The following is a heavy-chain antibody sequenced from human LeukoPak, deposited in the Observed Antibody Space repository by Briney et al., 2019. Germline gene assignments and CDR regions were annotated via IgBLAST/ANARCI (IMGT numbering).Heavy chain of an antibody. J-gene: IGHJ4*02. CDR1: GFTFRSFA. Sequence: GGSLRLSCAVSGFTFRSFAMSWVRQPPGKGLEWVSVISRRDDYTYYADSVKGRFTISRDNSKNTLYLQMNTLRAEDTAVYYCANDYRSGSIHDFWGQGTLVTVSS. CDR2: ISRRDDYT. V-gene: IGHV3-23*01. CDR3: ANDYRSGSIHDF. D-gene: IGHD3-10*01.